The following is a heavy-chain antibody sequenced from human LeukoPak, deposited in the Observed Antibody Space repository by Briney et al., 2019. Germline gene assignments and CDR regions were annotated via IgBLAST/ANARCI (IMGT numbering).Heavy chain of an antibody. CDR1: GYTFSSYY. CDR2: INPSGGST. CDR3: ARDYCSSTSCLSDY. Sequence: ASVKVSCKASGYTFSSYYMHWVRQAPGQGLEWMGIINPSGGSTSYEQKFQGRVNMTRDTSTSTFYMELSSVRSEDTAVYYCARDYCSSTSCLSDYWGQGTLVNVSS. D-gene: IGHD2-2*01. J-gene: IGHJ4*02. V-gene: IGHV1-46*01.